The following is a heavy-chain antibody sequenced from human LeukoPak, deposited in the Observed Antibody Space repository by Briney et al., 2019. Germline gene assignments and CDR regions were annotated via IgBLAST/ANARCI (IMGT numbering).Heavy chain of an antibody. V-gene: IGHV3-74*01. Sequence: GGSLRLSCAASGFTLSNYWMHWVRQAPGKGLVWVSRINTDESSTSYADSVEGRFTISRDNSKNTLYLQMNSLRAEDTAVYYCAREYHYDSSGYYRYYGMDVWGQGTTVTVSS. CDR1: GFTLSNYW. D-gene: IGHD3-22*01. CDR3: AREYHYDSSGYYRYYGMDV. J-gene: IGHJ6*02. CDR2: INTDESST.